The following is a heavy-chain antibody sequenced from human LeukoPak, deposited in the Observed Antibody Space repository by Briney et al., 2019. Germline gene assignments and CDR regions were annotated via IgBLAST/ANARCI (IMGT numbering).Heavy chain of an antibody. V-gene: IGHV1-2*02. CDR2: INPNSGGT. Sequence: ASVKVSCKASGYTFTGYYMHWVRQARGQGLEWMGWINPNSGGTNYAQKFQGRVTMTRDTSISTAYMELSRLRSDDTAVYYCARTYYDFWSGYFTQLNWFDPWGREPWSPSPQ. J-gene: IGHJ5*02. CDR1: GYTFTGYY. D-gene: IGHD3-3*01. CDR3: ARTYYDFWSGYFTQLNWFDP.